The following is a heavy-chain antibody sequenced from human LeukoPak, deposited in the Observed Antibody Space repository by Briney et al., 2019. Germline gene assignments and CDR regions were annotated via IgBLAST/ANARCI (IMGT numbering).Heavy chain of an antibody. V-gene: IGHV1-18*01. D-gene: IGHD1-1*01. CDR2: ISASNGDT. CDR3: VRESHVERDDF. CDR1: GYTFTNYG. J-gene: IGHJ4*02. Sequence: GASVKVSCKASGYTFTNYGITWVRQAPEQGLEWMGWISASNGDTHYSEKFQDRITVTTDTSTSTAYMELRSLVSDDTAVYYCVRESHVERDDFWGQGTLITVSS.